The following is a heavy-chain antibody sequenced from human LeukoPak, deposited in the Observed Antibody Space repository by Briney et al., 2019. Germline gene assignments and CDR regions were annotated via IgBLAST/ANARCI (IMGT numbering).Heavy chain of an antibody. D-gene: IGHD4/OR15-4a*01. CDR1: GASISRHY. V-gene: IGHV4-59*11. CDR2: IHYSGIT. Sequence: SETLALTCTVSGASISRHYWSWIRQPPGRGLEWIGYIHYSGITSYDPSLKSRVTISVDTSKSQFSLNLSSVTAADTAVYYCARVYDYGKFDYWGPGTLVTVSS. CDR3: ARVYDYGKFDY. J-gene: IGHJ4*02.